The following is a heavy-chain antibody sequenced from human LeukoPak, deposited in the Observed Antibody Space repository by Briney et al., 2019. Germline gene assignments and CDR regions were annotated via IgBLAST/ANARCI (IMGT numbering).Heavy chain of an antibody. Sequence: PGGSLRLSCAASGFTFSSYAMSWVRQAPGKGLEWVSAISGSGGSTYYADSVEGRFTISRDNSKNTLYLQMNSLRAEDTAVYYCAKVDYVLPRSQLDYWGQGTLVTVSS. CDR2: ISGSGGST. D-gene: IGHD2/OR15-2a*01. V-gene: IGHV3-23*01. CDR1: GFTFSSYA. CDR3: AKVDYVLPRSQLDY. J-gene: IGHJ4*02.